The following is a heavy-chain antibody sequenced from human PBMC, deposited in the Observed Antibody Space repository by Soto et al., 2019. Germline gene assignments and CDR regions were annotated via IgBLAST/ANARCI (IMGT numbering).Heavy chain of an antibody. CDR1: GYTFTSYD. D-gene: IGHD3-9*01. V-gene: IGHV1-8*01. CDR3: AREAGRRYDILTGYQGPRDFDY. CDR2: MNPNSGNT. J-gene: IGHJ4*02. Sequence: ASVKVSCKASGYTFTSYDINWVRQATGQGLEWMGWMNPNSGNTGYAQKFQGRVTMTRDTSTSTVYMELSSLRSEDTAVYYCAREAGRRYDILTGYQGPRDFDYWGQGTLVTVSS.